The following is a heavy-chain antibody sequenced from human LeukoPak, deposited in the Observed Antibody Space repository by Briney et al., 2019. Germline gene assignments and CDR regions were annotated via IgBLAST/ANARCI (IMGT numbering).Heavy chain of an antibody. CDR1: GGSFSGYY. CDR3: ARGATIAAAGTEGGFDY. Sequence: PSETLSLTCAVYGGSFSGYYWSWIRQPPGKGLEWIGEINHSGSTNYNPSLKSRVTISVDTSKNQFSLKLSSVTAADTAVYYCARGATIAAAGTEGGFDYWGQGTLVTVSS. V-gene: IGHV4-34*01. CDR2: INHSGST. J-gene: IGHJ4*02. D-gene: IGHD6-13*01.